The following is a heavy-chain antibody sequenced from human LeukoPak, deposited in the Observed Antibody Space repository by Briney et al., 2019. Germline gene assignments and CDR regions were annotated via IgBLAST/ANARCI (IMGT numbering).Heavy chain of an antibody. J-gene: IGHJ6*02. CDR3: ARVAGPNYYYYGMDV. CDR2: IYYSGST. Sequence: PSETLSLTCTVSGGSISSSSYYWGWIRQPPGKGLEWIGSIYYSGSTYYNPPLKSRVTISVDTSKNQFSLKLSSVTAADTAVYYCARVAGPNYYYYGMDVWGQGTTVTVSS. D-gene: IGHD6-19*01. V-gene: IGHV4-39*01. CDR1: GGSISSSSYY.